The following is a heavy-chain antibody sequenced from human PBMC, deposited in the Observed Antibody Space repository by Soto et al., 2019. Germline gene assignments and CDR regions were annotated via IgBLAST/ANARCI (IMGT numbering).Heavy chain of an antibody. Sequence: PGGSVRQSCSASKSAFSNDAMNWVRQAPGKGLEWVSRISGSGGDTYYADSVKGRFTISRDNSKNTLFLQMNSLRADDTAKYYCAKDSPVVAATFDFWGQGTLVTVSS. CDR1: KSAFSNDA. CDR3: AKDSPVVAATFDF. V-gene: IGHV3-23*01. CDR2: ISGSGGDT. J-gene: IGHJ4*02. D-gene: IGHD2-15*01.